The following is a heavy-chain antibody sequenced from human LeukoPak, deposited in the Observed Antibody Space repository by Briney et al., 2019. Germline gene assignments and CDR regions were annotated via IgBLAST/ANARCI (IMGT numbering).Heavy chain of an antibody. V-gene: IGHV3-48*01. Sequence: PGGSLRLSCAASGFTFSSYAMNWVRQAPGKGLEWFSFINSNSQTIYYADSVKGRFTISRDNAKNSLYLQMDSLRAEDTGVYYCARDTWYSNSWLHAFDIWGQGTMVTASS. J-gene: IGHJ3*02. CDR2: INSNSQTI. CDR3: ARDTWYSNSWLHAFDI. D-gene: IGHD6-13*01. CDR1: GFTFSSYA.